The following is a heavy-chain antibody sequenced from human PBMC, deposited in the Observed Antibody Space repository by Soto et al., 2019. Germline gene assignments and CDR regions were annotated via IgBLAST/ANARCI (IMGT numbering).Heavy chain of an antibody. J-gene: IGHJ4*02. D-gene: IGHD6-13*01. CDR3: ARDAQQLVSVY. CDR1: GFNFNSYL. CDR2: INQDGSGK. V-gene: IGHV3-7*01. Sequence: GGSLRLSCAASGFNFNSYLMSWARQAPGKGLEWVANINQDGSGKYYVDSVKGRFTVSRDNAKNSLYLQMNSLRDEDTAVYYCARDAQQLVSVYWGQGTLVTVSS.